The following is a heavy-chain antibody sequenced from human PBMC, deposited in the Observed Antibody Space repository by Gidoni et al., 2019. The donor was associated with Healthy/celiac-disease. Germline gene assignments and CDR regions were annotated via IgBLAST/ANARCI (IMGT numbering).Heavy chain of an antibody. CDR2: ISWNSGSI. CDR1: GFTFDDYA. Sequence: EVQLVESGGGLVQPGRSLRLSCAASGFTFDDYAMHWVRQAPGKGLEWVSGISWNSGSIGYADSVKGRFTISRDNAKNSLYLQMNSLRAEDTALYYCAKDRNDSGRGDYYGMDVWGQGTTVTVSS. V-gene: IGHV3-9*01. D-gene: IGHD1-1*01. J-gene: IGHJ6*02. CDR3: AKDRNDSGRGDYYGMDV.